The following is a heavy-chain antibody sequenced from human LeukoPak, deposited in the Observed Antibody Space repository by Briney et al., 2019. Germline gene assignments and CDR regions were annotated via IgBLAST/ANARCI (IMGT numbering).Heavy chain of an antibody. CDR2: IYYSEST. CDR1: GGSISSYY. Sequence: SETLSLTCTVSGGSISSYYWSWIRQPPGKGLEWIGYIYYSESTNYNPSLKSRVTISVDTSKNQFSLKLSSVTAADTAVYYCARATSITHAFDIWGQGTMVTVSS. V-gene: IGHV4-59*01. J-gene: IGHJ3*02. CDR3: ARATSITHAFDI. D-gene: IGHD3-10*01.